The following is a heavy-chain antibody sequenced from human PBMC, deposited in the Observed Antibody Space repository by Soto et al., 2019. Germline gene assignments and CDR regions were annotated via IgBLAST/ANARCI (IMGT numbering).Heavy chain of an antibody. CDR1: GFTFSSYA. D-gene: IGHD6-13*01. Sequence: GGSLRLSCAASGFTFSSYAMSWVRQAPGKGLEWVSAISGSGGITYYADSVKGRFTISRDNSKNTLYLQMNSLSAEDTAVYYCAKDLVEAAAGPADYWGQGTLVTVSS. CDR2: ISGSGGIT. CDR3: AKDLVEAAAGPADY. V-gene: IGHV3-23*01. J-gene: IGHJ4*02.